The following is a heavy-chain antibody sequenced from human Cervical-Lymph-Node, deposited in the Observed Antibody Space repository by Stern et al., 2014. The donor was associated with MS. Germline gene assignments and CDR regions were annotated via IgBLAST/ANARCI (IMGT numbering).Heavy chain of an antibody. D-gene: IGHD3-16*02. CDR3: ARGVVSYRADATLHNLFDP. V-gene: IGHV1-69*09. CDR1: GCTFSSSYP. Sequence: QVQLVQSGAEVKKPGSSVNVSCKVSGCTFSSSYPITLIRPAPGQGLECMARIIPILSLPNYAQKFQGRVTITADTSTNTTYMELSSLRSEDTAVYYCARGVVSYRADATLHNLFDPWGQGTLVTVSS. CDR2: IIPILSLP. J-gene: IGHJ5*02.